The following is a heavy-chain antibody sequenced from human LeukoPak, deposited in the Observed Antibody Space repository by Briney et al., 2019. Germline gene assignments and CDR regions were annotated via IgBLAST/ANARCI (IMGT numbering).Heavy chain of an antibody. V-gene: IGHV1-2*04. CDR3: GRGGIAFTPSYLFDP. D-gene: IGHD3-3*02. Sequence: ASVTVSCTASGYTFTVYYMHWVRQAPGQGLEWMGWINPNSGGTNYTQKFQGWVTITRDTSISTAHMGRSRLRPEDPAVYYCGRGGIAFTPSYLFDPWGQGTLVTVSS. CDR2: INPNSGGT. J-gene: IGHJ5*02. CDR1: GYTFTVYY.